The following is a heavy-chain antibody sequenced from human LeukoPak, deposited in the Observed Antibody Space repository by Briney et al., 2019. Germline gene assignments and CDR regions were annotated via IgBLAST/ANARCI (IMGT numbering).Heavy chain of an antibody. J-gene: IGHJ6*03. D-gene: IGHD6-13*01. V-gene: IGHV4-34*01. Sequence: SETLSLTCAVYGGSFSGYYWSWIRQPPGKGLEWNGEINHSGSTNYNPSLKSRVTISVDTSKNQFSLKLSSVTAADTAVYYCARGPREDSSSARVYYYMDVWGKGTTVTVSS. CDR2: INHSGST. CDR3: ARGPREDSSSARVYYYMDV. CDR1: GGSFSGYY.